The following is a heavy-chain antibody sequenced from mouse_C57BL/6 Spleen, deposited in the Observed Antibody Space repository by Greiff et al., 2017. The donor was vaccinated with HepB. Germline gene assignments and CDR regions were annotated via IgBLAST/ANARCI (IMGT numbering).Heavy chain of an antibody. CDR3: ARRDYGNAMDY. CDR2: IYPRSGNT. D-gene: IGHD2-1*01. J-gene: IGHJ4*01. Sequence: QVQLQQSGAKLARPGASVKLSCKASGYTFTSYGISWVKQRTGQGLEWIGEIYPRSGNTYYNEKFKGKATLTADKSSSTAYMELRSLTSEDSAVYFCARRDYGNAMDYWGQGTSVTVSS. CDR1: GYTFTSYG. V-gene: IGHV1-81*01.